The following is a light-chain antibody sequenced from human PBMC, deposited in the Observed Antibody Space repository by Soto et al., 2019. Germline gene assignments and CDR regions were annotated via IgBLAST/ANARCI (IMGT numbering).Light chain of an antibody. CDR2: DAS. J-gene: IGKJ1*01. Sequence: DIQMTQSPSTLSSSVGDRVTLTCRASQSISSWLAWYKQKPGKAPKLLSYDASSLESGVPSRFRGSGSGTEFTLTISSRQTDELHTDHCQPEHRYSEACGQGTKVDIK. CDR1: QSISSW. CDR3: QPEHRYSEA. V-gene: IGKV1-5*01.